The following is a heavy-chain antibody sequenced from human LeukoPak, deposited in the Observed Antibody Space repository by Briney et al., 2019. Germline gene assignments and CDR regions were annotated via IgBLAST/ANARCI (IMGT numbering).Heavy chain of an antibody. CDR1: SGSIRSSAYY. V-gene: IGHV4-39*07. Sequence: KASETVSLTCNVSSGSIRSSAYYWGWIRQPPGKGLEWIGNIYYSGSTYYNPSLESRVTISVDTSKNQFSLKLTSVTAADTALYYCARVREGGPYGFPITGFFDFWGQGTLVTVSS. J-gene: IGHJ4*02. CDR2: IYYSGST. D-gene: IGHD3-10*01. CDR3: ARVREGGPYGFPITGFFDF.